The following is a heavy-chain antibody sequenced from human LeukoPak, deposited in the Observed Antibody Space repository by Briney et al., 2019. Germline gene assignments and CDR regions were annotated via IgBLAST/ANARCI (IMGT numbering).Heavy chain of an antibody. CDR3: ARETTTYYYDSSGRARGAFDI. CDR2: INHSGST. Sequence: SETLSLTCAVYGGSFSGYYWSWIRQPPGKGLEWIGEINHSGSTYYNPSLKSRVTISVDTSKNQFSLKLSSVTAADTAVYYCARETTTYYYDSSGRARGAFDIWGQGTMVTVSS. D-gene: IGHD3-22*01. V-gene: IGHV4-34*09. CDR1: GGSFSGYY. J-gene: IGHJ3*02.